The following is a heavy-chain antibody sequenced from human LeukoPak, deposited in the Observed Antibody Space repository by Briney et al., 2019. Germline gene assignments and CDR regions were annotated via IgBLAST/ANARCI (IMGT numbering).Heavy chain of an antibody. Sequence: ASVKVSCKASGYTFTGYYLHWVRQAPGQGLEWMGWINPNSGGTNYAQKFQGRVTMTRETSISTVHTELSRLRSDDTAVYFCAREKMVGAPKLLDYWGQGTLVTVSS. CDR3: AREKMVGAPKLLDY. CDR2: INPNSGGT. CDR1: GYTFTGYY. J-gene: IGHJ4*02. D-gene: IGHD1-26*01. V-gene: IGHV1-2*02.